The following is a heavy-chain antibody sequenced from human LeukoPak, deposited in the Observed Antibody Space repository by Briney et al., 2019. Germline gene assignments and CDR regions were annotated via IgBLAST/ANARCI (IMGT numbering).Heavy chain of an antibody. J-gene: IGHJ4*02. D-gene: IGHD2-21*02. Sequence: PGGSLRLSCAASGFTFSSYGMHWVRQAPGKGLEWVAVISYDGGNKYYADSVKGRFTISRDNSKNTLYLQMNSLRAEDTAVYYCAKGPYCGGDCYFPDYWGQGTLVTVSS. V-gene: IGHV3-30*18. CDR2: ISYDGGNK. CDR1: GFTFSSYG. CDR3: AKGPYCGGDCYFPDY.